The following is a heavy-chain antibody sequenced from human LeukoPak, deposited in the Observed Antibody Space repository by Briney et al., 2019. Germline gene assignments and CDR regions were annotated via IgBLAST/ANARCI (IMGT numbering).Heavy chain of an antibody. CDR1: GFTFSSYG. Sequence: QSGGSLRLSCAASGFTFSSYGLSWVRQAPGKGLEWVSAISGSGGSTYYADSVKGRFTISRDNSKNTLYLQMNSLRAEDTAVYYCARGVVWYSYGSGFDPWGQGTLVTVSS. CDR3: ARGVVWYSYGSGFDP. D-gene: IGHD5-18*01. V-gene: IGHV3-23*01. CDR2: ISGSGGST. J-gene: IGHJ5*02.